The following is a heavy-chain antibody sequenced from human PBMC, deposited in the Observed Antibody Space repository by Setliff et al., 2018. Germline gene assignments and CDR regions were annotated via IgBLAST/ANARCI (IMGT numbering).Heavy chain of an antibody. CDR2: IYYRGST. CDR3: ARGDSSGYYYILFDF. D-gene: IGHD3-22*01. CDR1: GGSISSSGYY. V-gene: IGHV4-39*06. Sequence: PSETLSLTCTVSGGSISSSGYYWGWIRQPPGKGLEWIGSIYYRGSTYYNPSLKSRVTMSVDASKNQFPLKLSSVTAADTAAYYCARGDSSGYYYILFDFWGQGTLVTVSS. J-gene: IGHJ4*02.